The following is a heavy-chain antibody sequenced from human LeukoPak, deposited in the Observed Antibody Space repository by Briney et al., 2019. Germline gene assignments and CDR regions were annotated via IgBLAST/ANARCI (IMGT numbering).Heavy chain of an antibody. D-gene: IGHD3-22*01. Sequence: ASVRVSCKASGFFFNAYQMHWLRQAPGQGLEWMGWISAYNGNTNYAQKLQGRVTMTTDTSTSTAYMELRSLRSDDTAVYYCARDLYYDMVDAVEPCFQHWGQGTLVTVSS. CDR2: ISAYNGNT. CDR3: ARDLYYDMVDAVEPCFQH. J-gene: IGHJ1*01. V-gene: IGHV1-18*01. CDR1: GFFFNAYQ.